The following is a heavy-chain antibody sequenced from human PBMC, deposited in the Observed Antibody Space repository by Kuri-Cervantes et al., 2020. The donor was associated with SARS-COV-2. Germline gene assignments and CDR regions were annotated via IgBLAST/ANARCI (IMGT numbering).Heavy chain of an antibody. V-gene: IGHV3-21*04. CDR3: ARVPPPFYYSGSSRSFDY. D-gene: IGHD1-26*01. CDR2: ISGSGSYI. J-gene: IGHJ4*02. Sequence: GGSLRLSCAASGFSLSRYTMNWVRQAPGKALEWVSSISGSGSYIYYADSMKGRFTISKESGENSLYLHMNSLRGDDTAVYYCARVPPPFYYSGSSRSFDYWGQGTLVTVSS. CDR1: GFSLSRYT.